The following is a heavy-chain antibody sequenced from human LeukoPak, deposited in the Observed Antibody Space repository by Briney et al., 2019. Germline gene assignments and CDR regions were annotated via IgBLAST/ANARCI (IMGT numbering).Heavy chain of an antibody. CDR3: ARNLITYYYDSSGYLPSGGPFDY. Sequence: SETLSLTCTVSGGSISSGDYYWSWIRQPPGKGLEWIGYIYYSGSTYYNPSLKSRVTISVDTSKNQFSLKLSSVTAADTAVYYCARNLITYYYDSSGYLPSGGPFDYWGQGTLVTVSS. D-gene: IGHD3-22*01. CDR1: GGSISSGDYY. J-gene: IGHJ4*02. CDR2: IYYSGST. V-gene: IGHV4-30-4*01.